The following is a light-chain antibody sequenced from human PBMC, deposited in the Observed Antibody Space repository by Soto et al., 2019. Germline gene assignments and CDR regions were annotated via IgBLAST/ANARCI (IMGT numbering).Light chain of an antibody. J-gene: IGKJ4*01. CDR1: QKISTW. CDR2: KAS. V-gene: IGKV1-5*03. Sequence: DIQMTQSPSTLSASVGDRVNITCRASQKISTWLAWYQQKPGKAPKLLIYKASSLEGGVPSRFSGSGSGTEFNITISSLQPDDFATYYCQQYNTYPLTFGGGTTVDIK. CDR3: QQYNTYPLT.